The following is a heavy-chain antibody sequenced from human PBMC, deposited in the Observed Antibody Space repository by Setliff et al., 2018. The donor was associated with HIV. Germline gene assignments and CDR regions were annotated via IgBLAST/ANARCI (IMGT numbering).Heavy chain of an antibody. J-gene: IGHJ4*02. V-gene: IGHV4-34*01. CDR1: GGSFSGFY. D-gene: IGHD6-13*01. CDR2: IYHSGST. CDR3: ARTLIAAAGTFDY. Sequence: SETLSLTCAVYGGSFSGFYWTFIRQSPGKGLEWIGEIYHSGSTNYNPSLKSRVTISVDKSKNQFSLKLRSVTAADTAVYYCARTLIAAAGTFDYWGQGTLVTVSS.